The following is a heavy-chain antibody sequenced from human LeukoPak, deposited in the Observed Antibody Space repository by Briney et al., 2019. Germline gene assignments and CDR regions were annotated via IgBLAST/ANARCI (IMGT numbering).Heavy chain of an antibody. CDR1: GFTFRRYA. J-gene: IGHJ4*02. CDR3: SSLDPIAVAAPGDRPFDY. CDR2: ISGTGGGT. D-gene: IGHD6-19*01. V-gene: IGHV3-23*01. Sequence: GGSLRLSCAASGFTFRRYAMSWVRQAPGKGLEWVSGISGTGGGTYYADSVKGRFTISRDNSKNTLFLQMNSLIAEDTAAYYCSSLDPIAVAAPGDRPFDYWGQGTLVTVSS.